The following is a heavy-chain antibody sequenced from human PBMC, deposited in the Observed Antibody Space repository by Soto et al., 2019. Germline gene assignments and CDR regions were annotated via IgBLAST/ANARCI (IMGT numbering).Heavy chain of an antibody. Sequence: SQTLSRTCVISGYSVSIKNFAFNWSRHSRSRVLEWLGRTYYRSKWYNNYAVSVKSRTTINADTSKNQFSLQLASVTPEDTAVYYCASATNSDIDIWGKGQMVNVSS. CDR3: ASATNSDIDI. CDR1: GYSVSIKNFA. CDR2: TYYRSKWYN. D-gene: IGHD1-1*01. V-gene: IGHV6-1*01. J-gene: IGHJ3*02.